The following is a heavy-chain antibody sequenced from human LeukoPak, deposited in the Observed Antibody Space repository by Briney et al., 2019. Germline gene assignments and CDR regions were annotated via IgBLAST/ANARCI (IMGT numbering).Heavy chain of an antibody. J-gene: IGHJ4*02. D-gene: IGHD5-24*01. CDR1: GFIFSSYA. CDR2: VSGYGDVT. Sequence: GGSLRLSCAASGFIFSSYAMNWVRQAPGKGLEWVSGVSGYGDVTYYADSVKGRFTISRDNAKNSLYLQMNSLRAEDTAVYYCARDDVEMATIVDYWGQGTLVTVSS. V-gene: IGHV3-23*01. CDR3: ARDDVEMATIVDY.